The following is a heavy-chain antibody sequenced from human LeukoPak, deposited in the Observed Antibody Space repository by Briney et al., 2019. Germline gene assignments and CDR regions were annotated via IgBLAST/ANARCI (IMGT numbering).Heavy chain of an antibody. CDR1: GFVFSTHA. V-gene: IGHV3-23*05. Sequence: GGSLRLSCVGSGFVFSTHAMNWVRQAPGKGLEWVSMIVPSGSSTYYAESVKGRFTISRDNSKNTVFLQMNSLRGEDMALYYCARTLRGGTSAFDNWGQGTLVTVSS. D-gene: IGHD1-1*01. J-gene: IGHJ4*02. CDR3: ARTLRGGTSAFDN. CDR2: IVPSGSST.